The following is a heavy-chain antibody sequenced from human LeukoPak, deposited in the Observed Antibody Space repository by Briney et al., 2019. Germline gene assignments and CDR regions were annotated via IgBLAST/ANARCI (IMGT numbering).Heavy chain of an antibody. J-gene: IGHJ4*02. V-gene: IGHV1-46*01. CDR2: INPSGGGT. CDR3: ASGAAAGTFSIGY. CDR1: GYTFTSYY. Sequence: GASVKVSSKASGYTFTSYYMHWVRQAPGQGREWMGIINPSGGGTSYSQKFQGRVTITTDTSTSTLYMELSSLRSEDTAVYYCASGAAAGTFSIGYWGQGTLLTVSS. D-gene: IGHD6-13*01.